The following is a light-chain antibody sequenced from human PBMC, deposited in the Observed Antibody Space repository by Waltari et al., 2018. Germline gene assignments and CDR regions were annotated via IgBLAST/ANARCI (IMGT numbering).Light chain of an antibody. CDR1: SSDVGNYKR. V-gene: IGLV2-23*02. CDR3: SSYAGSSKGV. Sequence: QSALTQPASVSGSPGQSITISCTGTSSDVGNYKRVSWYQQHPGKAPKLIIYAVSKRPSGVSCRFSGSKSGDMASLTISGLQPEDEAEYFCSSYAGSSKGVFGGGTKVTVL. CDR2: AVS. J-gene: IGLJ2*01.